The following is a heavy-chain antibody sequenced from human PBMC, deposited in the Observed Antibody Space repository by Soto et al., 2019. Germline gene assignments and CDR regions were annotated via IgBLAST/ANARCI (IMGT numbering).Heavy chain of an antibody. CDR1: GYTFTSYG. V-gene: IGHV1-18*01. CDR3: ARDWKEKVGSTFYY. CDR2: ISAYNGKT. D-gene: IGHD1-26*01. J-gene: IGHJ4*02. Sequence: ASVKVSCKASGYTFTSYGISWVRQAPGQGLEWMGWISAYNGKTNYAQKLQGRVTMTTDTSMSTAYMELRSLRSDDTAVYYCARDWKEKVGSTFYYWGQGTLVTVSS.